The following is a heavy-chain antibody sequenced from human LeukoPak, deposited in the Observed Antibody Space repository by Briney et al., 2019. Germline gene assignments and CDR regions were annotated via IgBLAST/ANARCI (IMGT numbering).Heavy chain of an antibody. CDR1: GYTFTGYY. Sequence: ASVKVSCTASGYTFTGYYMHWVRQAPGQGLEWMGWINPNSGGTNYAQKFQGRVTMTTDTSTSTVYMELRSLRSDDTAVYYCARDLKMGYSSGRYSWGTGSSNDYWGQGTLVTVSS. J-gene: IGHJ4*02. D-gene: IGHD6-19*01. CDR3: ARDLKMGYSSGRYSWGTGSSNDY. CDR2: INPNSGGT. V-gene: IGHV1-2*02.